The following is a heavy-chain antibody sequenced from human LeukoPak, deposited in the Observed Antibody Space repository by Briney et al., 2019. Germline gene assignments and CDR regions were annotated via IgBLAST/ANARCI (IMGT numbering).Heavy chain of an antibody. J-gene: IGHJ4*02. Sequence: SGTLSLTCAVSGGSISSSNWWSWVRQPPGKGLEWIGEIYHSGSTNYNPSLKSRVTISVDKSKNQFSLKLSSVTAADTAVYYCTRDRADYVWGSYRYHHYFDYWGQGTLVTVSS. CDR1: GGSISSSNW. V-gene: IGHV4-4*02. D-gene: IGHD3-16*02. CDR3: TRDRADYVWGSYRYHHYFDY. CDR2: IYHSGST.